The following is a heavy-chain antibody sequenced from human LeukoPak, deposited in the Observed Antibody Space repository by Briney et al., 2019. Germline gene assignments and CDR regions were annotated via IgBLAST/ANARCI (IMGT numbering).Heavy chain of an antibody. CDR2: IIPILDVA. D-gene: IGHD3-16*02. V-gene: IGHV1-69*04. J-gene: IGHJ3*02. Sequence: ASVKVSCKGSGGSFNTYVITWVRQAPGQGLEWMGRIIPILDVANFAQKFQGRATITADKSTNTAHMELSSLRSADTAVYYCTREGVYSPDPSSYHRYAFDIWGQGTVVTVSS. CDR3: TREGVYSPDPSSYHRYAFDI. CDR1: GGSFNTYV.